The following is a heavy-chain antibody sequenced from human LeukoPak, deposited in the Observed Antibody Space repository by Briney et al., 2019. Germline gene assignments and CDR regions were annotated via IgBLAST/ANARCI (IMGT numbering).Heavy chain of an antibody. D-gene: IGHD3-10*01. CDR3: AKEANYYGSGSQGDAFDI. CDR2: ISYDGSNK. CDR1: GFTFSSYA. Sequence: GGSLRLSCAASGFTFSSYAMHWVRQAPGKGLEWVAVISYDGSNKYYADSVKGRFTISRDNSKNTLYLQMNSLRAEDTAVYYCAKEANYYGSGSQGDAFDIWGQGTMVTVSS. J-gene: IGHJ3*02. V-gene: IGHV3-30-3*01.